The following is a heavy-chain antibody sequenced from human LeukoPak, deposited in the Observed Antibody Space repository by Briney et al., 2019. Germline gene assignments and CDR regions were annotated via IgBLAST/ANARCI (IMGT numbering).Heavy chain of an antibody. J-gene: IGHJ6*03. CDR1: GGSISSYY. CDR3: ARETALWFGELYYYYMDV. Sequence: SETLSLTCTVSGGSISSYYWSWIRQPPGKGLEWIGYIYYSGSTNYNPSLKGRVTISVDTSKNQFSLKLSSVTAADTAAYYCARETALWFGELYYYYMDVWGKGTTVTVSS. CDR2: IYYSGST. D-gene: IGHD3-10*01. V-gene: IGHV4-59*01.